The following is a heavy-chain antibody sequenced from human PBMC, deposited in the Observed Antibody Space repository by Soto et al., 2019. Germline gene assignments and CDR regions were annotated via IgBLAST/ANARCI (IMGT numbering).Heavy chain of an antibody. CDR2: IWCDGSDK. D-gene: IGHD2-21*02. CDR1: GFTFSSFV. CDR3: VRGSSCTTSDCYNLAWFAP. J-gene: IGHJ5*02. Sequence: PGESLRLSCVTSGFTFSSFVMQWVRQAQGKGLEWVAVIWCDGSDKDYADSVKGRFTIYRDNSKKTVYLQMNSLRAEDTAVYYCVRGSSCTTSDCYNLAWFAPWGQGTLVTVSS. V-gene: IGHV3-33*01.